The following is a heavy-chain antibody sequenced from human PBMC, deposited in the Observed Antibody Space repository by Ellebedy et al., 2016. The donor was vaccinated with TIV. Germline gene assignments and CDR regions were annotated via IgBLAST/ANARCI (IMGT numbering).Heavy chain of an antibody. Sequence: MPSETLSLTCTVSGYSISSGYFWGWIRQSPGKGLEWIGSIYHSGDTYYNPPLKSRVTISVDTSKNQLSLKLNSVTAADTAVYYCARGRGSGYDLWYWFDPWGQGTLVTVSS. V-gene: IGHV4-38-2*02. CDR3: ARGRGSGYDLWYWFDP. CDR2: IYHSGDT. D-gene: IGHD5-12*01. CDR1: GYSISSGYF. J-gene: IGHJ5*02.